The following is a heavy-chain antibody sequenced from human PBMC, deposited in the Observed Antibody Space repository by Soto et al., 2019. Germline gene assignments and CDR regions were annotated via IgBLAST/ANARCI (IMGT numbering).Heavy chain of an antibody. CDR3: ARVLFGYCGVDCYLLDV. D-gene: IGHD2-21*02. J-gene: IGHJ6*02. Sequence: SETPSITCTVSGASLSRYCWSWIRQSPRKRLEWIGYLYNTGSTIYNPSLKSRVTISVDTSKNQFSLKMNSVTAADTAVYYCARVLFGYCGVDCYLLDVCGQGTTV. V-gene: IGHV4-59*01. CDR2: LYNTGST. CDR1: GASLSRYC.